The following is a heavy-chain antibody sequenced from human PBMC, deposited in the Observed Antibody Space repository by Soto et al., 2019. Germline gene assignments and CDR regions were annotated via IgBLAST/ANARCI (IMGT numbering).Heavy chain of an antibody. CDR1: GGTFSSYT. D-gene: IGHD6-19*01. CDR3: ARDKSQGYSSGPQTY. Sequence: QVQLVQSGAEVKKPGSSVKVSCKASGGTFSSYTISWVRQAPGQGLEWMGRIIPILGIANYAQKFQDRVTITEDKPTSTAYMELSSLRSEDTAVYYCARDKSQGYSSGPQTYWGQGPLVTVSS. CDR2: IIPILGIA. J-gene: IGHJ4*02. V-gene: IGHV1-69*08.